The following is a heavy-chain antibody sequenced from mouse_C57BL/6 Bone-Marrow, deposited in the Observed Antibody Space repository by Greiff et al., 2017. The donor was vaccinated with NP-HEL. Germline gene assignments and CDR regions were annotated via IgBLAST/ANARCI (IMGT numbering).Heavy chain of an antibody. D-gene: IGHD2-1*01. V-gene: IGHV14-4*01. CDR3: TAYGNYEFAY. CDR1: GFNIKDDY. Sequence: EVQLQESGAELVRPGASVKLSCTASGFNIKDDYMHWVKQRPEQGLEWIGWIDPENGDTEYASKFQGKATITADTSSNTAYLQLSSQTSEDTAVYYCTAYGNYEFAYWGQGTLVTVSA. J-gene: IGHJ3*01. CDR2: IDPENGDT.